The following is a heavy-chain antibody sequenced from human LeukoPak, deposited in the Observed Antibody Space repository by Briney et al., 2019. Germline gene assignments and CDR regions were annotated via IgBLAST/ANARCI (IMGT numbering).Heavy chain of an antibody. V-gene: IGHV4-34*01. CDR2: INHSGST. J-gene: IGHJ4*02. CDR1: GGSFSGYH. Sequence: PSETLSLTCAVYGGSFSGYHWSWIRQPPGKGLEWIGEINHSGSTNYNPSLKSRVTISVDTSKNQFSLKLSSVTAADTAVYYCARGGRIRGVIPSGAAYDYWGQGTLVTVSS. CDR3: ARGGRIRGVIPSGAAYDY. D-gene: IGHD3-10*01.